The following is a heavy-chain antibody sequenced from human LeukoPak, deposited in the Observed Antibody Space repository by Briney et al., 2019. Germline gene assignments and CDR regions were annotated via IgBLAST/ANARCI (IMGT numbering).Heavy chain of an antibody. CDR3: TRDYGENILANYYYYMDV. CDR1: GFIFGDYG. V-gene: IGHV3-49*04. Sequence: GGSLRLSCTASGFIFGDYGMNWVRQAPGKGLEWVALIRSSIYRATTEYAASVKGRFTISRDDSKSTAYLQMNGLQAEDTAVYYCTRDYGENILANYYYYMDVWGKGTTVTISS. J-gene: IGHJ6*03. D-gene: IGHD3-10*01. CDR2: IRSSIYRATT.